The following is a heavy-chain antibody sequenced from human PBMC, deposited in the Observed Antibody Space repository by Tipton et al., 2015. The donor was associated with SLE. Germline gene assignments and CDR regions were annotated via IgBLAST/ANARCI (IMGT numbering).Heavy chain of an antibody. CDR1: GASISSGYYS. V-gene: IGHV4-30-2*01. CDR3: ARQYSSSSDYFDY. Sequence: TLSLTCTVSGASISSGYYSWSWVRQPPGKGLEWVGNIYHGGSTYDRPSLKSRVTISVDTSRNQFSLKLTSVTAADTAVYYCARQYSSSSDYFDYWGQGTLVTVSS. J-gene: IGHJ4*02. CDR2: IYHGGST. D-gene: IGHD6-6*01.